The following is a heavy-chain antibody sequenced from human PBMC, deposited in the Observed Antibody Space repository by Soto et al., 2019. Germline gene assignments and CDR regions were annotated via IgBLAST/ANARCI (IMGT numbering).Heavy chain of an antibody. D-gene: IGHD2-15*01. CDR1: GFAFSSHT. CDR3: AKGRVDTAYFDN. Sequence: EVQLVESGGGLVQPGGYLRLSCVASGFAFSSHTMYWVRQAPGKGLEWVSYISSSGTSTYNSDSVKGRFTISRDNARNSLSLQMNSLRDEDTAVYYCAKGRVDTAYFDNWGQGTLVTVSS. J-gene: IGHJ4*02. V-gene: IGHV3-48*02. CDR2: ISSSGTST.